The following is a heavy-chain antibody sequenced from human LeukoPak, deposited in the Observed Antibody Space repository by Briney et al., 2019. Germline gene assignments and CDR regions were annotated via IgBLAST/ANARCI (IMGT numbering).Heavy chain of an antibody. CDR1: GFTFRSYW. CDR2: IHSDGSST. V-gene: IGHV3-74*01. D-gene: IGHD3-10*01. J-gene: IGHJ4*02. CDR3: ARHNYGYDY. Sequence: GGCLRLSCAASGFTFRSYWMRWVRQAPGEGLVWVSHIHSDGSSTSYADSVQGRFTISRDNAKNTLYLQMNSLRAEDTAVYYCARHNYGYDYWGQGTLVTVSS.